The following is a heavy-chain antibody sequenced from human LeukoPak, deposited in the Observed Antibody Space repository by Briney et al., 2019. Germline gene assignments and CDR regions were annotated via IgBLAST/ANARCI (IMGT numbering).Heavy chain of an antibody. J-gene: IGHJ5*02. CDR1: GGSISSYY. CDR3: ARHVGFITMVRGVINNNWFDP. D-gene: IGHD3-10*01. CDR2: IYYSGSP. V-gene: IGHV4-39*01. Sequence: SETLSLTCTISGGSISSYYWSWIRQPPGKGLEWIGSIYYSGSPYYNPSLKSRVTISVDTSKKQFSLKLSSVTAADTAVYYCARHVGFITMVRGVINNNWFDPWGQGTLVTVSS.